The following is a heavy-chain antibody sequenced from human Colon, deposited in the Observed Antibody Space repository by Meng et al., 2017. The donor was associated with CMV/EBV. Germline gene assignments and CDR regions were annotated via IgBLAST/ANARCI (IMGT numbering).Heavy chain of an antibody. D-gene: IGHD2-2*01. J-gene: IGHJ4*02. Sequence: ASVKVSCKASGYTFMSYGMHWVRHAPGQGLEWMGWISAHNVNTDYAQKFQGRVTMTTDASTRTAYMELTRLTSDDTAVYYCVREGGIRDCSRTGCFGYWGQGTQVTVSS. V-gene: IGHV1-18*01. CDR2: ISAHNVNT. CDR3: VREGGIRDCSRTGCFGY. CDR1: GYTFMSYG.